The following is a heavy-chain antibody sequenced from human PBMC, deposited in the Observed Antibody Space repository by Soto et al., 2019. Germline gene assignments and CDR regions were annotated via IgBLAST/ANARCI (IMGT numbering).Heavy chain of an antibody. J-gene: IGHJ4*02. CDR1: GFTMRNYW. D-gene: IGHD1-1*01. CDR3: ARTGDGHHDFLDY. CDR2: INQDGNED. Sequence: EVQLVESGGDLVQPGGSLRLSCAASGFTMRNYWMNWVRQAPGKGLEWVANINQDGNEDNLLDSVKGRFTISRDNAKNSLFLQMNSLRVDDTAVYYCARTGDGHHDFLDYWGQGALVSVSS. V-gene: IGHV3-7*01.